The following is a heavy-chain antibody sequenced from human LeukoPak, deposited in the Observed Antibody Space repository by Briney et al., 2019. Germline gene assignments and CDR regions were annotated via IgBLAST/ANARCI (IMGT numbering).Heavy chain of an antibody. CDR3: ARAGRVGATGFDY. J-gene: IGHJ4*02. V-gene: IGHV3-20*04. D-gene: IGHD1-26*01. CDR2: MNWNGGST. Sequence: GGSLRLSCAASGFTLEDYGMSGVRQAPGKGREWVSGMNWNGGSTGYADYVKGRFTISRDNAKNSLYLQMNSLRAEDTALYYCARAGRVGATGFDYWGQGTLVTVSS. CDR1: GFTLEDYG.